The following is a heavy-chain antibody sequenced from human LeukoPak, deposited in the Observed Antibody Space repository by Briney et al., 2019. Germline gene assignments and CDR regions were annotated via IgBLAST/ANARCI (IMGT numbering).Heavy chain of an antibody. CDR2: IYPGDSDI. V-gene: IGHV5-51*01. CDR3: ARSFRGPTGSFDY. Sequence: GEPLKISCKGSGYTFTSYWIGWVRQMPGKGLEWMGIIYPGDSDITYSPSFQGQVTLSADKSISTAYLHWSSLKASDTAMYYCARSFRGPTGSFDYWGQGTLVTVSS. D-gene: IGHD4-17*01. J-gene: IGHJ4*02. CDR1: GYTFTSYW.